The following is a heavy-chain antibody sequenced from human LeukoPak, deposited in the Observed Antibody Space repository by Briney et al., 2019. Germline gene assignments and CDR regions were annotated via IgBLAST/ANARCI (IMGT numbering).Heavy chain of an antibody. CDR1: GGSISSYY. J-gene: IGHJ4*02. D-gene: IGHD5-24*01. V-gene: IGHV4-59*08. CDR2: IYYSGST. CDR3: ARHAYAVEMATTNFDY. Sequence: SETLSLTCTASGGSISSYYWSWIRQPPGKGLEWIGYIYYSGSTNHNPSLKSRVTISVDTSKNQFSLKLSSVTAADTAVYYCARHAYAVEMATTNFDYWGQGTLVTVSS.